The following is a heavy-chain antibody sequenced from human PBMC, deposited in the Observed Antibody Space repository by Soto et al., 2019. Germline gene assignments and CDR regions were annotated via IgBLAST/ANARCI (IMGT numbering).Heavy chain of an antibody. CDR1: GSTFTDYV. J-gene: IGHJ4*01. V-gene: IGHV1-18*01. CDR3: AREWCTTTSCYGVDY. CDR2: FNGNNGNT. Sequence: GASVKVSSKASGSTFTDYVLSWVRQAPGQGLEWMGCFNGNNGNTHCAQKFQGRVTMTTDTSTNTAYMDLRSLTCADTAVYYCAREWCTTTSCYGVDYWG. D-gene: IGHD2-2*01.